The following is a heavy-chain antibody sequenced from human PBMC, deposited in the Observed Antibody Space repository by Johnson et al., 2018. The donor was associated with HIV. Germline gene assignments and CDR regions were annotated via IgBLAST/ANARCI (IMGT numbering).Heavy chain of an antibody. CDR3: AKWGSMRATSAFDI. Sequence: QVQLVESGGGLVQPGGSLRLSCAASGFTFSSYAMHWVRQAPGKGLEWVAVISYDGSNKYYADSVKGRFTISRDNAKNSLYLQMNSLRAEDTAVYYCAKWGSMRATSAFDIWGQGQWSPSLQ. CDR1: GFTFSSYA. CDR2: ISYDGSNK. D-gene: IGHD1-26*01. V-gene: IGHV3-30-3*02. J-gene: IGHJ3*02.